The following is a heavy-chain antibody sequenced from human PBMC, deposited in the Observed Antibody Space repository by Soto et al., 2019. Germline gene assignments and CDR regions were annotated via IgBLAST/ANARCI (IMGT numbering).Heavy chain of an antibody. CDR2: MNPNSGNT. J-gene: IGHJ6*02. V-gene: IGHV1-8*01. D-gene: IGHD6-13*01. CDR3: ARNTAEQLVLWGLYYYYYGMDV. Sequence: GASVKVSCKASGYTFTSYNINWVRQATGQGLEWMGWMNPNSGNTGYAQKFQGRVTMTRNTSISTAYMELSSLRSEDTAVYYCARNTAEQLVLWGLYYYYYGMDVCGQGTTVTVSS. CDR1: GYTFTSYN.